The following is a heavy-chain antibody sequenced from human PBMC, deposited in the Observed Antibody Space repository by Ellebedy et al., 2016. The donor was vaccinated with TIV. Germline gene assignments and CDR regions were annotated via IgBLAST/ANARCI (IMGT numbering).Heavy chain of an antibody. J-gene: IGHJ3*01. V-gene: IGHV1-24*01. CDR2: FDPEDGAT. CDR3: ATDSSKSRLVMVASAQAFDV. Sequence: AASVKVSCKVSGYSLTELSMHWVRQAPGKGLEGMGGFDPEDGATNYAQKFQGRIILTEDTSSDTAYMELSNLRSEDTAVYFCATDSSKSRLVMVASAQAFDVWGQGTLVTVSS. D-gene: IGHD2-21*01. CDR1: GYSLTELS.